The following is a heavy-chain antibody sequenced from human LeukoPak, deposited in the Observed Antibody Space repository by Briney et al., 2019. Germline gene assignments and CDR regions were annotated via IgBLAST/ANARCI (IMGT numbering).Heavy chain of an antibody. V-gene: IGHV3-66*04. CDR1: GFTVSSNY. CDR2: IYSGGST. CDR3: ARPTFVGSYYGDDAFDI. J-gene: IGHJ3*02. Sequence: GGSLRLSCAASGFTVSSNYMSWVRQAPGKGLEWVSVIYSGGSTYYADSVKGRFTISRDNSKNTLYLQMNSLRAEDTAVYYCARPTFVGSYYGDDAFDIWGQGTMVTVSS. D-gene: IGHD1-26*01.